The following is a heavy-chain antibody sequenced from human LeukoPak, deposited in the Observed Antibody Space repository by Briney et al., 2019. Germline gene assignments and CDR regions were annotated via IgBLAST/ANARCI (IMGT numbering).Heavy chain of an antibody. J-gene: IGHJ4*02. V-gene: IGHV3-30*03. Sequence: GGSLRLSCAASGFPFGDYGMYWVRQAPGKGLEWLAVISHDGNNKYYADSVKGRITISRDNSMNTLYLQMNSLRAEDTAVYYCAREHTEYSYGYFYWGQGTLVTVSS. CDR2: ISHDGNNK. D-gene: IGHD5-18*01. CDR3: AREHTEYSYGYFY. CDR1: GFPFGDYG.